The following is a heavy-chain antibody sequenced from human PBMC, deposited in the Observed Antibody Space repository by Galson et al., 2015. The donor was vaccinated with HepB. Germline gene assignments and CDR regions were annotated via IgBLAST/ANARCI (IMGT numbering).Heavy chain of an antibody. CDR2: IHSGDSDT. D-gene: IGHD3-22*01. Sequence: QSGAEVKKPGESLKISCKLSGHRFTDYWIGWARQMPGKGLEWIGIIHSGDSDTQYSPSFQGQVTISVDKSFSTAYLQWSSLKASDSGVYYCSRRAYSSFLLRENWFDPWGQGTQVTVSS. CDR1: GHRFTDYW. V-gene: IGHV5-51*01. CDR3: SRRAYSSFLLRENWFDP. J-gene: IGHJ5*02.